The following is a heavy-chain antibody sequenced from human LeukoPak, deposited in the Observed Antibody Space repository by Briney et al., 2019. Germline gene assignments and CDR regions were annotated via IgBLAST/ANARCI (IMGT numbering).Heavy chain of an antibody. CDR1: GFNFSNYG. CDR2: ISYDGGVE. CDR3: AKRFNLGVASNNGMDV. D-gene: IGHD7-27*01. V-gene: IGHV3-30*18. Sequence: PGGSLRLSRAASGFNFSNYGIHCVRQAPGKGLEWVAVISYDGGVEFYADSVKGRFTISRDNSKNTLYLQMNSLRGGDTAVYYCAKRFNLGVASNNGMDVWGQGATVIVSS. J-gene: IGHJ6*02.